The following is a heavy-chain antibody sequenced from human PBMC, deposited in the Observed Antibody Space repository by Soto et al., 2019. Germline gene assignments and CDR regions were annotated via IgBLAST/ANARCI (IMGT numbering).Heavy chain of an antibody. D-gene: IGHD6-13*01. Sequence: QVQLVQSGAEVKKPGSSVKVSCKVSGGPFSSYTLSWVRQAPGQGPEWMGENIPLFGTTNYVQGFQGRLTIAADVSTNTAYMELSSLTSDDTALYYCVRDSIAASGFDSWGQGTLVTVS. J-gene: IGHJ4*02. CDR3: VRDSIAASGFDS. CDR2: NIPLFGTT. CDR1: GGPFSSYT. V-gene: IGHV1-69*12.